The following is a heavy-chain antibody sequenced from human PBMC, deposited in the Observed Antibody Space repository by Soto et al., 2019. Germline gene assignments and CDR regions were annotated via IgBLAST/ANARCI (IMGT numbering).Heavy chain of an antibody. J-gene: IGHJ4*02. CDR1: GFTFTRYS. Sequence: PGGSLRLSCAASGFTFTRYSMNWVRQAPGKGLEWVSSISSTTNYIYYGDSMKGRFTISRDNAKNTLYLQMNSLRAEDTAVYYCTRVVDGSAGEFDYWGQGTLVTVSS. CDR2: ISSTTNYI. D-gene: IGHD3-10*01. V-gene: IGHV3-21*01. CDR3: TRVVDGSAGEFDY.